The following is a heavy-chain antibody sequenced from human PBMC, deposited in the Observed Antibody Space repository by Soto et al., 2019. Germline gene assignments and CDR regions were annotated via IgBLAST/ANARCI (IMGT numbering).Heavy chain of an antibody. CDR1: GFTFDDYT. V-gene: IGHV3-43*01. D-gene: IGHD3-10*01. Sequence: GGSLRLSCAASGFTFDDYTMHWVRQAPGKGLEWVSLISWDGGSTYYADSVKGRFTISRDNSKNSLYLQMNSLRTEDTALYYCAKDRRFGELSSYYYGMDVWGQGTTVTVSS. J-gene: IGHJ6*02. CDR3: AKDRRFGELSSYYYGMDV. CDR2: ISWDGGST.